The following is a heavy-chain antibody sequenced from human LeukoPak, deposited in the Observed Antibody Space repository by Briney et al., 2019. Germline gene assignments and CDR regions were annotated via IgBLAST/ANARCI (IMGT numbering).Heavy chain of an antibody. CDR2: ISYDGSNK. J-gene: IGHJ4*02. CDR1: GFTFSSYG. Sequence: QPGGSLRLSCAASGFTFSSYGMHWVRQAPGKGLEWVAVISYDGSNKYYADSVKGRFTISRDNSKNTLYLQMNSLRAEDTAVYYCAKDYYDSSLLFDYWGQGTLVTVSS. CDR3: AKDYYDSSLLFDY. D-gene: IGHD3-22*01. V-gene: IGHV3-30*18.